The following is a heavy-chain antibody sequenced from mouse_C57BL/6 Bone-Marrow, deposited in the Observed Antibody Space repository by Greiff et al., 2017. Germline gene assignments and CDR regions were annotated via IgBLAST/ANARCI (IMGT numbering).Heavy chain of an antibody. CDR1: GFSLTSYA. CDR2: IWTGGGS. Sequence: QVQLKESGPGLVAPSQSLSITCTVSGFSLTSYAISWVRQPPGKGLEWLGVIWTGGGSNYNSALKSRLFISNDNSTSQVFLKMNSLQTDDTARYYCARRRSGGYNAGWYFDVWGTGTTVTVSS. CDR3: ARRRSGGYNAGWYFDV. J-gene: IGHJ1*03. D-gene: IGHD1-1*02. V-gene: IGHV2-9-1*01.